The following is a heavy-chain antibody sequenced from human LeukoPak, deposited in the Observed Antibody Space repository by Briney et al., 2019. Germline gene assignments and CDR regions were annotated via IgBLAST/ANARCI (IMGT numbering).Heavy chain of an antibody. CDR2: INPNSGGT. CDR1: GYTFTCYH. CDR3: ASRGYYDSSGYTYYFDY. D-gene: IGHD3-22*01. J-gene: IGHJ4*02. Sequence: ASVTVSCKASGYTFTCYHMHWVRQAPGQGLEWRGWINPNSGGTNYAKKFQGRVTMTRDTSISTAYMELSRLRSDDTAVYYCASRGYYDSSGYTYYFDYWGQGTLVTVSS. V-gene: IGHV1-2*02.